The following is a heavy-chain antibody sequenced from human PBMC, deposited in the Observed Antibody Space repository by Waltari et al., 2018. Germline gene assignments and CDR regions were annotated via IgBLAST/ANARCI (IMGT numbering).Heavy chain of an antibody. D-gene: IGHD2-15*01. J-gene: IGHJ6*03. CDR1: GFTFSSYS. Sequence: EVQLVESGGGLVKPGGSLRLSCAASGFTFSSYSMNWVRQAPGKGREGVSSISSSSSYIYYADSVKGRFTISRDNAKNSLYLQMNSLRAEDTAVYYCARDNRIVVVVADSRFYYYYMDVWGKGTTVTVSS. V-gene: IGHV3-21*01. CDR3: ARDNRIVVVVADSRFYYYYMDV. CDR2: ISSSSSYI.